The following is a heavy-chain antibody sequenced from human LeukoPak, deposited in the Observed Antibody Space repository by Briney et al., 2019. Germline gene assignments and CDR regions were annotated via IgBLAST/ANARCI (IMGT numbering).Heavy chain of an antibody. Sequence: SGGSLRLSCAASGFTFSSYEMNWVRQAPGKGLEWVSYISSSGSTIYYADSVKGRFTISRDNAKNSLYLQMNSLRAEGTAVDYCARDGGATSRGAFDYWGQGTMVTVSS. D-gene: IGHD1-26*01. V-gene: IGHV3-48*03. J-gene: IGHJ4*02. CDR1: GFTFSSYE. CDR2: ISSSGSTI. CDR3: ARDGGATSRGAFDY.